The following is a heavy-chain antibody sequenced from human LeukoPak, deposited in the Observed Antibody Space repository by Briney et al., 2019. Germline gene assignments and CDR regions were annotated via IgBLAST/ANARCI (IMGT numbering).Heavy chain of an antibody. CDR3: TQSNY. V-gene: IGHV3-73*01. J-gene: IGHJ4*02. CDR1: GFTFSGSP. CDR2: IRSKADNYAT. Sequence: GSLRLSCAASGFTFSGSPILWVRQASGKGLEWVGRIRSKADNYATAYAASVQGRCTISRDDSKSTAYLQLNSLKTEDTAVYYCTQSNYWGQGALVTVSP.